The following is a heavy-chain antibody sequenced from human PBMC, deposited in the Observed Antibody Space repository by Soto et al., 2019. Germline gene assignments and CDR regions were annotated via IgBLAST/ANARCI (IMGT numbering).Heavy chain of an antibody. J-gene: IGHJ4*02. Sequence: QVQLVQSGAEVKKPGSSVKVSCKASGGTLSSYAISCVRQAPGQGLEWMGGIITIFGTANYAQKLQGRVTINADESTSTAYMELSSLRAEDTAVYYCTRDKGGYYYDSSGYRIDYWGQGTLVTVSS. V-gene: IGHV1-69*12. CDR1: GGTLSSYA. CDR2: IITIFGTA. D-gene: IGHD3-22*01. CDR3: TRDKGGYYYDSSGYRIDY.